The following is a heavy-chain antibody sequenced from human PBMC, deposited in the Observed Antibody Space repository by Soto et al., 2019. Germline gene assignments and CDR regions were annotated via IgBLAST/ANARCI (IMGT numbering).Heavy chain of an antibody. CDR1: GGSISSYY. CDR3: ARFMRYFDWLVPGFDP. V-gene: IGHV4-59*01. CDR2: IYYSGST. J-gene: IGHJ5*02. D-gene: IGHD3-9*01. Sequence: PSETLSLTCTVSGGSISSYYWSWIRQPPGKGLEWIGYIYYSGSTNYNPSLKSRVTISVDTSKNQFSLKLSSVTVADTAVYYCARFMRYFDWLVPGFDPWGQGTLVTVSS.